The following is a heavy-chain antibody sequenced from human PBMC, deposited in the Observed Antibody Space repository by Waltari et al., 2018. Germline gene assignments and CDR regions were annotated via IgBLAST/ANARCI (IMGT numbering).Heavy chain of an antibody. CDR2: IYYSGST. Sequence: QLQLQESGPGLVKPSETLSLTCTVSGGSISSSSYYWGWIRQPPGKGLEWIGSIYYSGSTYYNPSLKSRVTISVDTSKNQFSLKLSSVTAADTAVYYCARDWASGSSQSGMDVWGQGTTVTVSS. CDR3: ARDWASGSSQSGMDV. D-gene: IGHD1-26*01. V-gene: IGHV4-39*07. CDR1: GGSISSSSYY. J-gene: IGHJ6*02.